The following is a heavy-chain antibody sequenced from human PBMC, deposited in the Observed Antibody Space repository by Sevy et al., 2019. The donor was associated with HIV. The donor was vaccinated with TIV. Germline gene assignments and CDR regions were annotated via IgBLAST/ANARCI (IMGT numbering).Heavy chain of an antibody. V-gene: IGHV3-21*01. CDR2: ISSTSNYK. J-gene: IGHJ4*02. CDR3: ARVTIHYYDTSGYCDY. Sequence: GGSLRLSCAASGFIFSSYSMNWVRQAPGKGLEWVSSISSTSNYKYYADSVKGRFTISRDNAKNSLYLQVNSLRAEDTAVYYCARVTIHYYDTSGYCDYWGQGTLVTVSS. D-gene: IGHD3-22*01. CDR1: GFIFSSYS.